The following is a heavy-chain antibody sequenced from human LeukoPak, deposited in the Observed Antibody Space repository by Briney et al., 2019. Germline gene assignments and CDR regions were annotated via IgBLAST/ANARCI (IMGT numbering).Heavy chain of an antibody. CDR1: GDSVSSNSAA. J-gene: IGHJ2*01. D-gene: IGHD5-24*01. CDR3: ARDRPLLEMATMSHFDL. CDR2: TYYRSKWYN. V-gene: IGHV6-1*01. Sequence: SQTLSLTCAISGDSVSSNSAAWNWIRQSPSRGLEWLGRTYYRSKWYNDYAVSVKSRITINPDTSKNQFSLQLNFVTPEDTAVYYCARDRPLLEMATMSHFDLWGRGTLVTVSS.